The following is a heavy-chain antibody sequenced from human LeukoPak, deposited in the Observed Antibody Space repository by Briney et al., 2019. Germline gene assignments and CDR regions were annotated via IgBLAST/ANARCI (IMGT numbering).Heavy chain of an antibody. CDR2: ISYDGSSK. Sequence: GRSLRLSCAASGFTFSSYGMHWVRQAPGEGLEWVAVISYDGSSKYYADSVKGRFTISRDNSKNTLYLQMNSLRAEDTAVYYCAKDRDPSSLVILDYWGQGTLVTVSS. CDR1: GFTFSSYG. D-gene: IGHD3-9*01. J-gene: IGHJ4*02. V-gene: IGHV3-30*18. CDR3: AKDRDPSSLVILDY.